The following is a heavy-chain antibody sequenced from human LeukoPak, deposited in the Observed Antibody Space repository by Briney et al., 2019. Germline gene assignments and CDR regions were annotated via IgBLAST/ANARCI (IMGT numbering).Heavy chain of an antibody. CDR3: ARDHRTDSGYYPAD. V-gene: IGHV3-74*01. Sequence: PGGSLRLSCAASGFAFSTYWMDWVRQAPGKGLEWVSRINSDGSSTSYADSVKGRFTISRDNAKNTLYLQMNSLRAEGTAVYYCARDHRTDSGYYPADWGQGTLVTVSS. CDR1: GFAFSTYW. J-gene: IGHJ4*02. CDR2: INSDGSST. D-gene: IGHD3-22*01.